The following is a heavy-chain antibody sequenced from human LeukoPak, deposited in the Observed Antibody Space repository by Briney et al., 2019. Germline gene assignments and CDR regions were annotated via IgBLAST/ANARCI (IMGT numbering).Heavy chain of an antibody. J-gene: IGHJ5*02. CDR1: GGSISSYY. CDR3: ARGARRFDP. V-gene: IGHV4-59*01. CDR2: IYCSGST. Sequence: SETLSLTCTVSGGSISSYYWSWIRQPPGKGLEWIGYIYCSGSTNYNPSLKSRVTISVDTSKNQSSLKLSSVTAADTAVYYCARGARRFDPWGQGTLVTVSS.